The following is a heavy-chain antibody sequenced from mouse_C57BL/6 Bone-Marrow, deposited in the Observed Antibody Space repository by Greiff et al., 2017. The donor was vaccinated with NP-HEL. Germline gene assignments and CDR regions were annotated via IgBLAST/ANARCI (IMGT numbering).Heavy chain of an antibody. J-gene: IGHJ3*01. D-gene: IGHD2-2*01. Sequence: VQGVESGPGLVAPSQCLSITCTASGFSLTSYAISWVRQPPGQGLEWLGVIWTGGGTNYNSALISSLSISKDNSKSQVFLKMNSLRSDDTDRYDGARGLIWFAYWGQGTLVTVSA. CDR2: IWTGGGT. V-gene: IGHV2-9-1*01. CDR3: ARGLIWFAY. CDR1: GFSLTSYA.